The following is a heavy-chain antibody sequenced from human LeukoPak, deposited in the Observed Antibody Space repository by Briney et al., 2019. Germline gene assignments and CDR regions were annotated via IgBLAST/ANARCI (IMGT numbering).Heavy chain of an antibody. D-gene: IGHD3-3*01. J-gene: IGHJ4*02. CDR2: ISAYNGNT. Sequence: ASVKVSCKASGYTFTSYGISWVRQAPGQGLEWMGWISAYNGNTNYAQKLQGRVTMTTDTSTSTAYMELRSPRSDDTAVFYCARVFYGFWSGYDWYYFDYWGQGTLVTVSS. CDR1: GYTFTSYG. V-gene: IGHV1-18*01. CDR3: ARVFYGFWSGYDWYYFDY.